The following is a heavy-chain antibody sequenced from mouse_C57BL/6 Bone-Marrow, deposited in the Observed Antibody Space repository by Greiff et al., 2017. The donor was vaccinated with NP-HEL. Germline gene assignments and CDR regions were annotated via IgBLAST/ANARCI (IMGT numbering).Heavy chain of an antibody. Sequence: QQSCKASGYTFTSYWMQWVKQRPGQGLEWIGEIDPSDRYTNYNQKFKGKATLTVDTSSSTAYMQLSSLTSEDSAVYYCARWLLEYFDVWGTGTTVTVSS. CDR1: GYTFTSYW. V-gene: IGHV1-50*01. J-gene: IGHJ1*03. CDR3: ARWLLEYFDV. CDR2: IDPSDRYT. D-gene: IGHD2-3*01.